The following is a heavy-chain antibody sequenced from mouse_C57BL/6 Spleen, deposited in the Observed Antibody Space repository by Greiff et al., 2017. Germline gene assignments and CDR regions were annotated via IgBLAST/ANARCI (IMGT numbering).Heavy chain of an antibody. CDR3: ARQGDLLQGWFGY. V-gene: IGHV1-53*01. CDR1: GYTFTSYW. D-gene: IGHD1-1*02. CDR2: INPSNGGT. Sequence: VQLQQPGPELVKPGASVKLSCKASGYTFTSYWMHWVKQRPGQGLEWIGNINPSNGGTNYNEKFKSKATVTVDKSSSTAYMQLSSLTSEDSAVYYGARQGDLLQGWFGYWGQGTTLTVSS. J-gene: IGHJ2*01.